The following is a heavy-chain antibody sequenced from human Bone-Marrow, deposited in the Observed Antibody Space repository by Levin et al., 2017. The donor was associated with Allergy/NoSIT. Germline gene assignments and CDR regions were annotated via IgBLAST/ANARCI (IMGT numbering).Heavy chain of an antibody. V-gene: IGHV3-74*01. D-gene: IGHD6-19*01. CDR1: GFTFSSYW. J-gene: IGHJ2*01. CDR3: AREPLRIAVAGSWYFDL. Sequence: GGSLRLSCAASGFTFSSYWMHWVRQAPGKGLVWVSRINSDGSSTSYADSVKGRFTISRDNAKNTLYLQMNSLRAEDTAVYYCAREPLRIAVAGSWYFDLWGRGTLVTVSS. CDR2: INSDGSST.